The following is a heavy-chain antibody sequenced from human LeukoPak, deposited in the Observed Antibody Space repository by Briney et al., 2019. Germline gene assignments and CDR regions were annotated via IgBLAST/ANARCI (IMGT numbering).Heavy chain of an antibody. J-gene: IGHJ6*03. D-gene: IGHD3-22*01. V-gene: IGHV4-4*07. CDR3: ARDLSDSSGYYYYYMDV. Sequence: SETLSLTCTVSGGSISSYYWSWIRQPAGKGLEWIGRIYTSGSTNYNPSLRSRVTMSVDTSKNQFSLKLSSVTAADTAVYYCARDLSDSSGYYYYYMDVWGKGTTVTVSS. CDR1: GGSISSYY. CDR2: IYTSGST.